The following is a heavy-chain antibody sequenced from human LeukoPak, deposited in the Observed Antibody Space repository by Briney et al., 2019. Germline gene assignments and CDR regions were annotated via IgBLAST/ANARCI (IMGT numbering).Heavy chain of an antibody. CDR3: AREDMVRGVITLDY. CDR1: GGSISSYY. J-gene: IGHJ4*02. V-gene: IGHV4-59*12. Sequence: PSETLSLTCTVSGGSISSYYWSWIRQPPGKGLEWIGYIYYSGSTNYNPSLKSRVTISVDTSKNQFSLKLSSVTAADTAVYYCAREDMVRGVITLDYWGQGTLVTVSS. CDR2: IYYSGST. D-gene: IGHD3-10*01.